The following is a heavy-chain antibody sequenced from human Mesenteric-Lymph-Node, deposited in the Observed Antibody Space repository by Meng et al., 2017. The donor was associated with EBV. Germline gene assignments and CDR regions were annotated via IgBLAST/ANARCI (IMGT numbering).Heavy chain of an antibody. CDR1: GGAFSGYH. Sequence: EQPQQWGAGLLGPSGTLSPTCECSGGAFSGYHWSWIRQPPGKGLEYIGEISQSGDTTYNPSLKSRVTISVDRSRNQFSLKMASVTAADTAVYYCARGAIFGIVITYFDYWSQGTLVTVSS. D-gene: IGHD3-3*02. CDR2: ISQSGDT. CDR3: ARGAIFGIVITYFDY. J-gene: IGHJ4*02. V-gene: IGHV4-34*01.